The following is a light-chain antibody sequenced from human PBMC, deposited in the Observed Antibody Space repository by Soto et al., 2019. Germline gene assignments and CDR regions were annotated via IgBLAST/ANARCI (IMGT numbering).Light chain of an antibody. CDR1: QGIGAT. Sequence: EVVMTQSPPTLSVSPGEGVTLSCRASQGIGATLAWYQHKPGQTPRLLIYDASNRAIGIPARFSGSGSGTDFTLTISSLEPEDFAVYYCQQRSNWPLTFGGGTKVDIK. CDR3: QQRSNWPLT. CDR2: DAS. V-gene: IGKV3D-11*01. J-gene: IGKJ4*01.